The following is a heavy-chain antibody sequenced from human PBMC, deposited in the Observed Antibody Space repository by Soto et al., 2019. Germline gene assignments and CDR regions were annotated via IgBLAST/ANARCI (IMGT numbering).Heavy chain of an antibody. Sequence: QVQLQESGPGLVKPSQTLSLTCTVSGGSISSGDYYWSWIRQPPGKGLEWIGYIYYSGSTYYNPSPKGRVNISVDTSKNQFSLKLSSVTAADTAVYYCARVPRQGENWFDPWGQGTLVTVSS. V-gene: IGHV4-30-4*01. D-gene: IGHD1-26*01. CDR3: ARVPRQGENWFDP. CDR1: GGSISSGDYY. CDR2: IYYSGST. J-gene: IGHJ5*02.